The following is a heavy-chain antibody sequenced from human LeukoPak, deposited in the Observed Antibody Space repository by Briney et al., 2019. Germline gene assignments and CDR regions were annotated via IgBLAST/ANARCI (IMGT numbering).Heavy chain of an antibody. Sequence: GGSLRLSCAASGFTFSSYAMHWVRQAPGKGLEWVAVISYDGSNKYYADSVKGRFTISRDNAKNSLYLQMNSPRAEDTAVYYCARDQGYSNIWGQGTLVTVSS. CDR3: ARDQGYSNI. J-gene: IGHJ4*02. D-gene: IGHD6-13*01. V-gene: IGHV3-30-3*01. CDR2: ISYDGSNK. CDR1: GFTFSSYA.